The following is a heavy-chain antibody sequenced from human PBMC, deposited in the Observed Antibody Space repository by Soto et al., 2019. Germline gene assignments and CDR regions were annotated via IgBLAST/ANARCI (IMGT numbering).Heavy chain of an antibody. CDR3: ARDGALYSSSSHLVPYYFDY. V-gene: IGHV1-69*13. CDR2: IIPIFGTA. J-gene: IGHJ4*02. D-gene: IGHD6-6*01. Sequence: SVKVSCKASGGTFSIYAISCVLRSPLRGREWMGGIIPIFGTANYAQKFQGRVTITADESTSTAYMELSSLRSEDTAVYYCARDGALYSSSSHLVPYYFDYWGQGTLVTVSS. CDR1: GGTFSIYA.